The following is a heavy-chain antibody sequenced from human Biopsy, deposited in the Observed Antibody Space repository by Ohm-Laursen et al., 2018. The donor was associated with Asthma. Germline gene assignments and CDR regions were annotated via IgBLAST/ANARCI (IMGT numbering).Heavy chain of an antibody. J-gene: IGHJ3*02. CDR2: ISKDASTQ. CDR3: VRDGTDDAFDI. D-gene: IGHD1-1*01. CDR1: GFSFSNFA. Sequence: LTLTCAASGFSFSNFAIHWVRQAPGKGLEWVGVISKDASTQDYADSVKGRFTMARDNFKNTLDLQMNSLREEDTAVYYCVRDGTDDAFDIWGQGTVVSVSS. V-gene: IGHV3-30*01.